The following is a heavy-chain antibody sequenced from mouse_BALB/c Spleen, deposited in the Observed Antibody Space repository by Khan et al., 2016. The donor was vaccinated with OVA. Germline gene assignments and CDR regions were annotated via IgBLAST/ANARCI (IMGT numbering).Heavy chain of an antibody. CDR3: ARGGSSGPAWFTY. D-gene: IGHD3-1*01. V-gene: IGHV3-6*02. CDR1: GYSITSGYF. J-gene: IGHJ3*01. CDR2: IRFDGDS. Sequence: EVELVESGPGLVKPSQSLSLTCSVTGYSITSGYFWNWIRQFPGNKLEWMGYIRFDGDSNYNPSLKNRISITRDKSKNQFFLKLNSVTPEDTATYYCARGGSSGPAWFTYWGQGTLVTVSA.